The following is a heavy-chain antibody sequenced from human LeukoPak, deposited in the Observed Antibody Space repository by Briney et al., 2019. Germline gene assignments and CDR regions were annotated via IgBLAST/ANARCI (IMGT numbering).Heavy chain of an antibody. CDR2: IYYSGST. CDR1: SGSISSGGYY. V-gene: IGHV4-31*03. CDR3: ARAGATYYYDSSGYYTTPTTFDY. D-gene: IGHD3-22*01. Sequence: SETLSLTCTVSSGSISSGGYYWSWIRQHPGKGLEWIGYIYYSGSTYYNPSLKSRVTISVDTSKNQFSLKLSSVTAADTAVYYCARAGATYYYDSSGYYTTPTTFDYWGQGTLVTVSS. J-gene: IGHJ4*02.